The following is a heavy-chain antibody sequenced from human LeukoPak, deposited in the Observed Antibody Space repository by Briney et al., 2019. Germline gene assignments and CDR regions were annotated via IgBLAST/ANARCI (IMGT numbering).Heavy chain of an antibody. V-gene: IGHV1-69*13. CDR2: IIPIFGTA. J-gene: IGHJ1*01. CDR3: ARGGITGTNWDLKH. CDR1: GGTFSSYA. D-gene: IGHD1-7*01. Sequence: ASVRVSCKASGGTFSSYAISWVRQAPGQGLEWMGGIIPIFGTANYAQKFQGRVTITADESTSTAYMELSSLRSEDTAVYYCARGGITGTNWDLKHWGQGTLVTVSS.